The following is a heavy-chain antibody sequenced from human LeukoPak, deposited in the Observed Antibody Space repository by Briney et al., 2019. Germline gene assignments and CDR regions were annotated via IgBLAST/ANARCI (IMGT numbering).Heavy chain of an antibody. CDR1: GGSFSDYY. Sequence: SETLSLTCAVYGGSFSDYYWSWIRQPPGKGLEWIGEINHSGTANCNPSLKSRVTMSADTSKNQFSLKVTAVTAADTAVYYCARAPNGISIFGVVIWGFDYWGQGNLVTVSS. CDR2: INHSGTA. CDR3: ARAPNGISIFGVVIWGFDY. V-gene: IGHV4-34*01. D-gene: IGHD3-3*01. J-gene: IGHJ4*02.